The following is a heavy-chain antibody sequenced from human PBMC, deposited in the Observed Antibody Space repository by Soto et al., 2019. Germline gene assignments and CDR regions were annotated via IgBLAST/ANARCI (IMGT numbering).Heavy chain of an antibody. CDR3: ARESYCSSTSCYEHYYYYGMDV. D-gene: IGHD2-2*01. J-gene: IGHJ6*02. CDR1: GGTFSSYA. CDR2: IIPIFGTA. Sequence: QVQLVQSGAEVKKPGSSVKVSCKASGGTFSSYAISWVRQAPGQGLEWMGGIIPIFGTANYAQKFQGRVTITADESTSTAYMELSSLRSEDTAVYYCARESYCSSTSCYEHYYYYGMDVWGQGTTVTVS. V-gene: IGHV1-69*01.